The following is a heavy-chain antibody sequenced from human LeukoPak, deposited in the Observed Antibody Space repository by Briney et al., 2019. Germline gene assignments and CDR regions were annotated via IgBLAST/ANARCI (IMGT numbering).Heavy chain of an antibody. Sequence: GGSLRLSCAASGFTFSCYAMSGVRHARGKGLEWVSSIRVYGGSPYYADSVKGRLTISRDTSKSTLYLQMNGLRAEDTAVYYCAKIWARGYFDYWGQGTLVTVSS. D-gene: IGHD5-12*01. J-gene: IGHJ4*02. CDR1: GFTFSCYA. CDR2: IRVYGGSP. V-gene: IGHV3-23*01. CDR3: AKIWARGYFDY.